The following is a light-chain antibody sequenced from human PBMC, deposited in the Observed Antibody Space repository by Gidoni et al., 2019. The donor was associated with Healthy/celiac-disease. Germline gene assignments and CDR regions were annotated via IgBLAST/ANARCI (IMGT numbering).Light chain of an antibody. J-gene: IGKJ1*01. CDR1: QSISSY. CDR2: AAS. Sequence: DIQLTQSPSSLSASVGDRVTITCRASQSISSYLNWYQQKPGKAPKLLIYAASSLQSGVPSRFSGSGSGTDFTLTISSLQPEDFATYYWQQSYSTLTFXXXTKVEIK. V-gene: IGKV1-39*01. CDR3: QQSYSTLT.